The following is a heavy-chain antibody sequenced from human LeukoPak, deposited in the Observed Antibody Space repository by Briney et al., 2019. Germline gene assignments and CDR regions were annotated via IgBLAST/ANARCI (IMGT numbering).Heavy chain of an antibody. Sequence: GGSLRLSCAASGFTFSSYGMTWVRQAPGKGLEWVSYISSSSSTIYYADSVKGRFTISRDNAKNSLYLQMNSLRAEDTAVYYCARDAVVVVAASGPGYYFDYWGQGTLVTVSS. CDR3: ARDAVVVVAASGPGYYFDY. CDR1: GFTFSSYG. D-gene: IGHD2-15*01. CDR2: ISSSSSTI. V-gene: IGHV3-48*04. J-gene: IGHJ4*02.